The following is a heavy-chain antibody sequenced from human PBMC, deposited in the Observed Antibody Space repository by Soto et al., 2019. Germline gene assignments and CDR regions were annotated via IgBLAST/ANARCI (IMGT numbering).Heavy chain of an antibody. CDR3: AKDRRTGDHPNSSDY. CDR2: ISYDGSNK. D-gene: IGHD7-27*01. Sequence: GGSLRLSCAASGFTFSSYGMHWVRQAPGKGLEWVAVISYDGSNKYYADSVKGRFTISRDNSKNTLYLQMNSLRAEDTAVYYCAKDRRTGDHPNSSDYWGQGTLVTVSS. V-gene: IGHV3-30*18. J-gene: IGHJ4*02. CDR1: GFTFSSYG.